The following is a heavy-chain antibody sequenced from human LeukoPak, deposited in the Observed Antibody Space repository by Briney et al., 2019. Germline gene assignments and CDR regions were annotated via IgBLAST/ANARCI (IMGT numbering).Heavy chain of an antibody. D-gene: IGHD3-3*01. Sequence: SVEVSCKASGSTFSSYAISWVRQAPGQGLEWMGGIIPIFGTANYAQKFQGRVTITTDESTSTAYMELSSLRSEDTAVYYCAGSIWSGSNWFDPWGQGTLVTVSS. V-gene: IGHV1-69*05. CDR1: GSTFSSYA. J-gene: IGHJ5*02. CDR2: IIPIFGTA. CDR3: AGSIWSGSNWFDP.